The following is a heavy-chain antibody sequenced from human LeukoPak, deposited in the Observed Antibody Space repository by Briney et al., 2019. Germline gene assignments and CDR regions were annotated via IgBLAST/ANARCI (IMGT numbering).Heavy chain of an antibody. D-gene: IGHD3-10*01. J-gene: IGHJ6*03. Sequence: ASVKVSCKASGYTFTSYYMHWMRQAPGQGLEWMGWINPNSGGTNYAQKFQGRVTMTRDTSISTAYMELSSLRSEDTAVYYCARGPVLWFGELLSNPPQYYYMDVWGKGTTVTVSS. V-gene: IGHV1-2*02. CDR2: INPNSGGT. CDR3: ARGPVLWFGELLSNPPQYYYMDV. CDR1: GYTFTSYY.